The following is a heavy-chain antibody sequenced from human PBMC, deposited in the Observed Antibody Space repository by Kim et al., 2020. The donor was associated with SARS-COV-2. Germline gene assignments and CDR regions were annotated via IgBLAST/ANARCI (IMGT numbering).Heavy chain of an antibody. J-gene: IGHJ6*02. D-gene: IGHD6-13*01. Sequence: GGSLRLSCEDSGFPFDTFWMHWVRQGPGKQLIWVSSIKSDGSVIRYADSVKGRFTISRDSAKNTLFLQMTSLRAEDTGVYYCARNPPNNSSWGYFYYGLDVWGQGTPVTVS. CDR2: IKSDGSVI. V-gene: IGHV3-74*01. CDR1: GFPFDTFW. CDR3: ARNPPNNSSWGYFYYGLDV.